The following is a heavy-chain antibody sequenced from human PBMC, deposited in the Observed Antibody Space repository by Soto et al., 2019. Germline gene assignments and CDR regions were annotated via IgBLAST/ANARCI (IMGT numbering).Heavy chain of an antibody. CDR2: ISTDASST. CDR1: GFTFSSYW. Sequence: EVQLVESGGGLVQPGGSLRLSCAASGFTFSSYWMHWVRQAPGKGLVWVSSISTDASSTSYADPVKGRFTISRDNAKNTLYLQMNSVRAEDTAVYYCARLPNKSPQNWGQGTLVNVSP. J-gene: IGHJ1*01. V-gene: IGHV3-74*01. CDR3: ARLPNKSPQN.